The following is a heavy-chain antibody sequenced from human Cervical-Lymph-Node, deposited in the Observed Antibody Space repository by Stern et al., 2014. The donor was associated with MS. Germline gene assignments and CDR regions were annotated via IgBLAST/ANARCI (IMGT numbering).Heavy chain of an antibody. V-gene: IGHV4-39*01. CDR2: VYYGGAT. CDR1: GDSISSYTHY. D-gene: IGHD2-8*02. J-gene: IGHJ4*02. CDR3: AKHACTGAACPFDL. Sequence: QLQLQESGPGLVKPSETLSLTCAVSGDSISSYTHYWAWIRQPPGQGLEWIGSVYYGGATYTNPSLKTPATIPVATSKNHFSLGLNSGTAADTAVYYCAKHACTGAACPFDLWGQGTLVTVSS.